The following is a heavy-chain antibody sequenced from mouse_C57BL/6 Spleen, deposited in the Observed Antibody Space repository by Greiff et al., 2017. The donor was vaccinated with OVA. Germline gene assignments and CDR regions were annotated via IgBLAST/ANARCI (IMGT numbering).Heavy chain of an antibody. V-gene: IGHV5-17*01. CDR1: GFTFSDYG. CDR2: ISSGSSTI. D-gene: IGHD1-1*01. CDR3: ARGDYYGSSFTFAY. Sequence: EVKLMESGGGLVKPGGSLKLSCAASGFTFSDYGMHWVRQAPEKGLEWVAYISSGSSTIYYADTVKGRFTISRDNAKNTLFLQMTSLRSEDTAMYYGARGDYYGSSFTFAYWGQGTLVTVSA. J-gene: IGHJ3*01.